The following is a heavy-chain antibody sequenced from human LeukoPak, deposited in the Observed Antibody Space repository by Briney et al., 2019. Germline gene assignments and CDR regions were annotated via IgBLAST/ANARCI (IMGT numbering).Heavy chain of an antibody. D-gene: IGHD3-22*01. CDR2: IYPGDSDT. Sequence: GESLKISCKGSGYSFTSYWIGWVRQMPGKGLEWMGIIYPGDSDTRYSPSFQGQVTISADKSISTAYLQWSSLKASDTAMYYCARHPYYYDSSGRGTDYYYYMDVWGKGTTVTVSS. V-gene: IGHV5-51*01. J-gene: IGHJ6*03. CDR1: GYSFTSYW. CDR3: ARHPYYYDSSGRGTDYYYYMDV.